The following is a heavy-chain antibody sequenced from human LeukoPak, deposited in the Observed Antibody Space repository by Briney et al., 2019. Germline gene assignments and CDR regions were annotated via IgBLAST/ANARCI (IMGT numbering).Heavy chain of an antibody. CDR3: AKGPRASGWTYFDY. D-gene: IGHD6-19*01. CDR2: ISGSGGST. Sequence: GGSLRLSCAASGFTFSSYAMSWVRQAPGKGLEWVSVISGSGGSTYSAESVKGRFTISRDNSKSTLYLQMNSLRVEDTAVYYCAKGPRASGWTYFDYWGQGTLVTVSS. J-gene: IGHJ4*02. CDR1: GFTFSSYA. V-gene: IGHV3-23*01.